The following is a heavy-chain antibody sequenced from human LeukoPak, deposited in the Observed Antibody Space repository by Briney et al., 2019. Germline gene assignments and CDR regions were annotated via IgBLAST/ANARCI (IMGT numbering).Heavy chain of an antibody. Sequence: SETLSLTCTVSGGSISSSSYYWGWIRQPPGKGLAWIGSIYYSGSTYYNPSLKSRVTISVDTSKNQFSLKLSSVTAADTAVYYCAREDYSNYPYYFDYWGQGTLVTVSS. CDR1: GGSISSSSYY. D-gene: IGHD4-11*01. V-gene: IGHV4-39*02. CDR3: AREDYSNYPYYFDY. J-gene: IGHJ4*02. CDR2: IYYSGST.